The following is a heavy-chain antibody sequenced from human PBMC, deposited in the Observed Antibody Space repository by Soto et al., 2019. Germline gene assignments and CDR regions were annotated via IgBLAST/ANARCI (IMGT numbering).Heavy chain of an antibody. CDR1: GFTFSSYA. J-gene: IGHJ4*02. V-gene: IGHV3-23*01. Sequence: EVQLLESGGGLVQPGGSLRLSCAASGFTFSSYAMSWVRQAPGKGLEWVSGISGSGGNTYYAESVKGRFTISRDNSKNTLYLQMDSLRAEDTAVYYCVNPRGGYCSGGSCYVIDYWGQGTLVTVSS. D-gene: IGHD2-15*01. CDR3: VNPRGGYCSGGSCYVIDY. CDR2: ISGSGGNT.